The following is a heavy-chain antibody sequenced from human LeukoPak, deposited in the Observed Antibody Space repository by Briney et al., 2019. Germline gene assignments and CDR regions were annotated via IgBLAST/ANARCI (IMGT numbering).Heavy chain of an antibody. V-gene: IGHV3-74*01. CDR2: IEGDGTGT. Sequence: PGGSLRLSCAASGFTFSDNWMHWVRQAPGKGLVWVSRIEGDGTGTVYADSVKGRFPISRDNAKNTLYLQMNSLRADDPAVYYCTRDYYYRMDVWGKGTTVTVSS. CDR1: GFTFSDNW. CDR3: TRDYYYRMDV. J-gene: IGHJ6*04.